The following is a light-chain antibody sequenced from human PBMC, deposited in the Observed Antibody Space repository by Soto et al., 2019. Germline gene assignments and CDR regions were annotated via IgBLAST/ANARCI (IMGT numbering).Light chain of an antibody. CDR3: TSYTSSTTGV. V-gene: IGLV2-14*03. CDR2: DVT. J-gene: IGLJ2*01. Sequence: QSALTQPASVSGSPGQSITISCTGTSSDIGGYNYVSWYQHHPGKAPKLIIYDVTIRPSGVSDRFSGSKSGYTASLTISGLQAEDEADYYCTSYTSSTTGVFGGGTQLTVL. CDR1: SSDIGGYNY.